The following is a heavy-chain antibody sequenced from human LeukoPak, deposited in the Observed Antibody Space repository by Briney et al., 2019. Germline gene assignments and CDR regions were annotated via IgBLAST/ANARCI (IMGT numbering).Heavy chain of an antibody. CDR3: TGDLKAVPGNYYYNGLDV. V-gene: IGHV3-72*01. D-gene: IGHD6-19*01. CDR2: VGNEVDSYIT. Sequence: PGGSLRLSCAASGFTFDNYAMTWVRQAPGQGLEWVGRVGNEVDSYITKYAASVRGRFTLSREDSKNSVYLQMNSLKTEDTAVYYCTGDLKAVPGNYYYNGLDVWGQGTTVTVSS. J-gene: IGHJ6*02. CDR1: GFTFDNYA.